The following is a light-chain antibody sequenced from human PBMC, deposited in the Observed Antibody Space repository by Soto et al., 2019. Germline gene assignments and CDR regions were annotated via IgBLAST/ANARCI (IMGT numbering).Light chain of an antibody. Sequence: EIVLTQSPGTLSLSPGERATLSCRASQSVSSIYLAWYQQKPGQAPRLLIYGASSRATSIPDRFSGSGSGTDFTLTISRLEPEDFAVYYCQQYGSSPQPITFGQGTRLEIK. CDR2: GAS. CDR3: QQYGSSPQPIT. CDR1: QSVSSIY. J-gene: IGKJ5*01. V-gene: IGKV3-20*01.